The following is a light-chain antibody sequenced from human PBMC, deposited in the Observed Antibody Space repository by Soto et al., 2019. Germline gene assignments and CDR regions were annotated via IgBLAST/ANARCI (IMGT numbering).Light chain of an antibody. V-gene: IGKV3-11*01. J-gene: IGKJ5*01. CDR2: DAS. Sequence: EIVLTQSPATLSLSPGERATLSCRASQSVSSYLAWYQHKPGQAPRLLIYDASSRATDIPARFSGSGSGTDFTLTISSLEPEDIAMYYWQQRSNWPSISFGQGTRLEIK. CDR1: QSVSSY. CDR3: QQRSNWPSIS.